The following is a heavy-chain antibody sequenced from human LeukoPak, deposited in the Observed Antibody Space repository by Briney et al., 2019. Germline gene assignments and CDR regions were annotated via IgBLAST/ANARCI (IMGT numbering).Heavy chain of an antibody. CDR2: INAGNGNT. D-gene: IGHD2-21*02. V-gene: IGHV1-3*01. CDR1: GYTFTSYA. CDR3: ARGAHIVVVTAIPPVDY. J-gene: IGHJ4*02. Sequence: ASVKVSCKASGYTFTSYAMHWVRQAPGQRLEWMGWINAGNGNTKYSQKFQGRVTITRDTSASTAYMELSSLRSEDTAVYYCARGAHIVVVTAIPPVDYWSQGTLVTVSS.